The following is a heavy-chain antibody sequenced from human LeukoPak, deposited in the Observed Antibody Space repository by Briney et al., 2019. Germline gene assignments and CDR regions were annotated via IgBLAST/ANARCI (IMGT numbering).Heavy chain of an antibody. J-gene: IGHJ5*02. D-gene: IGHD3-22*01. CDR3: ARHHPKYYYDSSGPSWFDP. Sequence: PSETLSLTCTVSGGSISSYYWSWIRQPPRKGLEWIGYIYTSGSANYNPPLTSRVTISVDTSKNQFSLQLSSVTAADTAVYYCARHHPKYYYDSSGPSWFDPWGQGTLVTVSS. V-gene: IGHV4-4*09. CDR2: IYTSGSA. CDR1: GGSISSYY.